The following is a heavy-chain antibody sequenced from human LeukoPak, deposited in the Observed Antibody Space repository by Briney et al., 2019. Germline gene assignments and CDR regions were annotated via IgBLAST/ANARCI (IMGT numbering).Heavy chain of an antibody. D-gene: IGHD3-10*01. V-gene: IGHV1-3*01. Sequence: ASVTVSCKASRYPFTSYAMHWVRQAPGQRLEWMGWIHVGNGNTEYSQKFQGRVTITRDTPATTTYMELSSLRSEDTAVYYCARVDGSGPNAPHDFWGQGSLVTVSS. CDR1: RYPFTSYA. CDR3: ARVDGSGPNAPHDF. CDR2: IHVGNGNT. J-gene: IGHJ4*02.